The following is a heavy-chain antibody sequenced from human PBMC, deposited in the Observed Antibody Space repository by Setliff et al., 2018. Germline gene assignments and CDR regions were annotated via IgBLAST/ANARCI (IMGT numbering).Heavy chain of an antibody. D-gene: IGHD5-18*01. CDR3: AREPMDSAMVTTGAFDI. CDR2: IYYTGSS. J-gene: IGHJ3*02. Sequence: PSETLSLTCTVSGDSIRSYYWSWVRQPPGRGLEWIGYIYYTGSSNYNPSLKSRVTISVDTSKNQFSLGLRSVSAADTAVYYCAREPMDSAMVTTGAFDIWGRGTMVTVSS. CDR1: GDSIRSYY. V-gene: IGHV4-59*01.